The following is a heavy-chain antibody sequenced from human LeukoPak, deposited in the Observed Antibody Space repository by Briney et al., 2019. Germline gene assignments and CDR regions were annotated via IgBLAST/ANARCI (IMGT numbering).Heavy chain of an antibody. CDR1: GGSISSSSYY. J-gene: IGHJ4*02. D-gene: IGHD3-22*01. Sequence: PSETLSLTCTVSGGSISSSSYYWGWIRQPPGKGLEWIGSIYYSGSTYYNPSLKSRVTLSVDRSKNQFSLKLSSVTAADTAVYYCARSLRDYYDSSGSPFDYWGQGTLVTVSS. CDR3: ARSLRDYYDSSGSPFDY. CDR2: IYYSGST. V-gene: IGHV4-39*07.